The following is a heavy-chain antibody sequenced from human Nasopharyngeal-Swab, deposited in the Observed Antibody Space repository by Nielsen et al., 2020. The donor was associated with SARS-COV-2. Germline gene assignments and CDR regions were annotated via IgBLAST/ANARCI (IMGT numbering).Heavy chain of an antibody. CDR2: ISAYSGKT. CDR3: ATDGPLRAYYMDV. CDR1: GDSFIGFY. V-gene: IGHV1-18*04. J-gene: IGHJ6*03. Sequence: ASVKVSCKAFGDSFIGFYMNWVRQAPGQGLEWMGWISAYSGKTDYAQKFQDRVTMTTDTSTSTAYMELRTLRSDDTAVYYCATDGPLRAYYMDVWGKGTTVSVSS.